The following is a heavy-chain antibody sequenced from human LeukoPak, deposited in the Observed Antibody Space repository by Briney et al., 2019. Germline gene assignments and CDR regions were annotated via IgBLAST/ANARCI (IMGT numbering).Heavy chain of an antibody. D-gene: IGHD2-8*01. Sequence: GGSLSLSCAASGFTFSDYYKTWLRQAPGKGLEWLSYISNSGSTVFYADSVKGRFTVSRDNAKRSLYLQIESLRDDDTAVYHCALGTINKDFYFGMDVWGQGTTVTVSS. V-gene: IGHV3-11*01. J-gene: IGHJ6*02. CDR1: GFTFSDYY. CDR2: ISNSGSTV. CDR3: ALGTINKDFYFGMDV.